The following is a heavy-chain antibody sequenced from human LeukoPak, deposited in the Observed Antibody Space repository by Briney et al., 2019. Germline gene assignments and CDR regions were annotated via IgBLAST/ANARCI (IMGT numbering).Heavy chain of an antibody. J-gene: IGHJ4*02. CDR2: AYYRSKWYN. CDR1: GDSASNNRAT. V-gene: IGHV6-1*01. CDR3: SRGRGDIDFDY. Sequence: SQALSLTCAISGDSASNNRATCKWISQSPSRCLEWLGSAYYRSKWYNDYAVSVKRRITINPDTNRNQFPLQLNSVAPEDAAVYYCSRGRGDIDFDYWGQGTLVIVSS.